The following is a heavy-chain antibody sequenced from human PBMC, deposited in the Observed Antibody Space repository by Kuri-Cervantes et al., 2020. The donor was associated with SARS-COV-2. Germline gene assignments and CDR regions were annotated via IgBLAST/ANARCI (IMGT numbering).Heavy chain of an antibody. CDR3: ARRKYAGYMDV. CDR2: NDYSGST. D-gene: IGHD2-2*01. CDR1: GGSIISITLY. V-gene: IGHV4-39*01. Sequence: SETLSLTCTVSGGSIISITLYWGWIRQPPVKGLVWIGSNDYSGSTYYNPSLQILGTISGDTSKNQFSLKLSSVTAADTAVSYCARRKYAGYMDVWGKGTTVTVSS. J-gene: IGHJ6*03.